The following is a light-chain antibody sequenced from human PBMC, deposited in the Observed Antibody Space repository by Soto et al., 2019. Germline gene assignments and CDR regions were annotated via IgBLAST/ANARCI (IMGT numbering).Light chain of an antibody. V-gene: IGKV1-39*01. CDR3: QQSYSTPQT. CDR1: QSISSY. J-gene: IGKJ1*01. Sequence: DIQMTQSPSTLSASVGDRVTITCRASQSISSYLNWYQQKPGKAPNLLIYAASSLQSGVPSRFSGSGSGTDFTLTISSLQPEDFATYYCQQSYSTPQTFGQGTK. CDR2: AAS.